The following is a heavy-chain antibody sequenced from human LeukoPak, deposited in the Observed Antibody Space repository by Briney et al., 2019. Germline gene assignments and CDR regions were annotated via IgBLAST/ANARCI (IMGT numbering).Heavy chain of an antibody. V-gene: IGHV1-69*10. CDR3: ATGDSIAVAVEYFHH. Sequence: GASVTVSRKASVGIFSSYAFSWVRQSPGQGLEWIGGIIPILGKASYAQKIQGRVTITADESTSTAYMELSSLRSEDTAVYYCATGDSIAVAVEYFHHWGQGTLVTVSS. D-gene: IGHD6-19*01. CDR2: IIPILGKA. CDR1: VGIFSSYA. J-gene: IGHJ1*01.